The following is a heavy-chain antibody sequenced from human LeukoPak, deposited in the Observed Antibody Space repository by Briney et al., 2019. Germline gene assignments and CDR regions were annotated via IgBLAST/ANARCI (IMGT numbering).Heavy chain of an antibody. V-gene: IGHV4-39*02. CDR2: IYYSGST. Sequence: SETLSLTCTVSGGSISSSSYYWGWIRQPPGKGLEWIGSIYYSGSTYYNPSLKSRVTISVDTSKNQFSLKLSSVTAADTAVYYCARDSALATVTTRVNYYYYYMDVWGKGTTVTVSS. J-gene: IGHJ6*03. D-gene: IGHD4-17*01. CDR3: ARDSALATVTTRVNYYYYYMDV. CDR1: GGSISSSSYY.